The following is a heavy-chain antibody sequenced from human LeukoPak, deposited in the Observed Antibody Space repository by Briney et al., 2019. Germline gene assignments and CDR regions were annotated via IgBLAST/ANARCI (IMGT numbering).Heavy chain of an antibody. Sequence: SGTLSLTCAVSGGSISSSNWWSWVRQPPGKGLEWIGETYHSGSTNYNPSLKSRVTISVDTSKNQFSLRLSSVTAADTAVYYCARELWFGESAWFDPWGQGTLVTVSS. D-gene: IGHD3-10*01. CDR3: ARELWFGESAWFDP. CDR2: TYHSGST. CDR1: GGSISSSNW. V-gene: IGHV4-4*02. J-gene: IGHJ5*02.